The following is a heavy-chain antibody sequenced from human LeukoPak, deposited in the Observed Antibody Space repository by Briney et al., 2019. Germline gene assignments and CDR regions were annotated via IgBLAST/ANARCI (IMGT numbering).Heavy chain of an antibody. CDR1: GGTFSSYA. D-gene: IGHD5-18*01. CDR2: IIPIFGIA. CDR3: ARDRWGYSYGVFDY. J-gene: IGHJ4*02. Sequence: SVKVSCKASGGTFSSYAISWVRQAPGQGLEWMGRIIPIFGIANYAQKFQGRVTITADKSTSTAYMELSSLRSEDTAVYYCARDRWGYSYGVFDYWGRGTLVTVSS. V-gene: IGHV1-69*04.